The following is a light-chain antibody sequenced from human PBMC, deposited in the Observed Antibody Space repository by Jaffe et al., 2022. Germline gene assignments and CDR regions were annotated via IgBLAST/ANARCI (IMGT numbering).Light chain of an antibody. CDR1: QSAAN. CDR2: GAS. V-gene: IGKV3-20*01. CDR3: QQYGSSPPLT. Sequence: EIVLTQSPGTLSLSPGERATLSCRASQSAANLAWYQQKPGQAPRLVIYGASSRATGIPDRFSGSGSGTDFTLTISRLEPEDFAVYYCQQYGSSPPLTFGGGTKVEIK. J-gene: IGKJ4*01.